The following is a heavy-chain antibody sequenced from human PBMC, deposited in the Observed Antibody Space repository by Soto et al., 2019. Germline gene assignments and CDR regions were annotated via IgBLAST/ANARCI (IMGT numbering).Heavy chain of an antibody. V-gene: IGHV1-3*01. CDR1: GYTFTSYA. CDR3: AGGYYDFWSGYPNWFDP. D-gene: IGHD3-3*01. J-gene: IGHJ5*02. CDR2: INAGNGNT. Sequence: ASVKVSCKASGYTFTSYAMHWVRQAPGQRLEWMGWINAGNGNTKYSQKFQGRVTITRDTSTSTAYMELSSLRSEDTAVYYCAGGYYDFWSGYPNWFDPWGQGTLVTVSS.